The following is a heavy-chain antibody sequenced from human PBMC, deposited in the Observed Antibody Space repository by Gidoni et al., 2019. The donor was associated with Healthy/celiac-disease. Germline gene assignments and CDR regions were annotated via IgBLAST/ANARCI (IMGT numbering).Heavy chain of an antibody. CDR2: IYTSGST. D-gene: IGHD6-13*01. V-gene: IGHV4-4*07. J-gene: IGHJ4*02. CDR3: ARGEPQLVLGGYFDY. Sequence: QVQLQESGPGLVKYSETLSLTCTVSGGSISSYYWSWIRQPAGKGLEWIGRIYTSGSTHYNPSLKRRVTMSVDTSKNQFSLKLSSVTAAGTAVYYCARGEPQLVLGGYFDYWGQGTLVTVSS. CDR1: GGSISSYY.